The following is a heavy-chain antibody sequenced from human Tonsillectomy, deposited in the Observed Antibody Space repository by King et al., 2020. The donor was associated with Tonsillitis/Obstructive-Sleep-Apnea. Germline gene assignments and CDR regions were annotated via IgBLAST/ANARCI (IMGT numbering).Heavy chain of an antibody. J-gene: IGHJ4*02. CDR3: AKLSGSGRALYFDY. V-gene: IGHV3-23*04. CDR1: GFTFSNYA. Sequence: VQLVESGGGLVQPGGSLRLSCAASGFTFSNYAMSWVRQAPGKGPAWVSGISGSGGSTYYADSVKGRFTISRDNSKNTLYLQMNSLRAEDTAVYYFAKLSGSGRALYFDYWGQGTLVTVSS. D-gene: IGHD3-10*01. CDR2: ISGSGGST.